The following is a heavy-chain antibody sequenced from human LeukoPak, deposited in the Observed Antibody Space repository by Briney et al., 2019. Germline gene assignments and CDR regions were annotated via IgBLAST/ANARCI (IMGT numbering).Heavy chain of an antibody. CDR2: MSYDGSSK. CDR3: AKDQSFPIAVACYFDY. CDR1: GFTFITCA. Sequence: GGSLRLSCAASGFTFITCAMHWVRQAPGKGLEWVAVMSYDGSSKDYADSVKGRFTISRDNSKNTLYLQVNSLRPEDTAVYYCAKDQSFPIAVACYFDYWGPGTLVTVSS. J-gene: IGHJ4*02. V-gene: IGHV3-30-3*01. D-gene: IGHD6-19*01.